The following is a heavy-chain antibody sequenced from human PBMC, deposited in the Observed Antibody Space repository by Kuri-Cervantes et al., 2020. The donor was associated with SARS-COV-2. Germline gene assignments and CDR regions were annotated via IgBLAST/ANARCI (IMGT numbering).Heavy chain of an antibody. D-gene: IGHD2-2*01. V-gene: IGHV4-4*07. J-gene: IGHJ4*02. CDR2: IHASGNT. CDR3: AREVVPATIEGYFDH. CDR1: GDSITNYY. Sequence: GSLRLSCTVSGDSITNYYWSWIPRPAGKGLEWIGRIHASGNTNYNPSLKSRVTMSIDTSKNQFSLKLSSVTAADTAVYYCAREVVPATIEGYFDHWGQATLVTVSS.